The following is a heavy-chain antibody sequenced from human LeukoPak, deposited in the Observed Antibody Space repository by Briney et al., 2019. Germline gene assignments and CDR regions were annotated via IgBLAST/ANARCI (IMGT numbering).Heavy chain of an antibody. V-gene: IGHV4-4*07. D-gene: IGHD5-12*01. CDR2: IHTNGGT. Sequence: SETLSLTCTVSGASITSFYYNWIRQPAGKGLEWIGRIHTNGGTDYRPSLNSRITMSVDTSKKQISLKLPSVTAADTAVYFCSRGGGYGDYWGQGILVTVSS. CDR1: GASITSFY. CDR3: SRGGGYGDY. J-gene: IGHJ4*02.